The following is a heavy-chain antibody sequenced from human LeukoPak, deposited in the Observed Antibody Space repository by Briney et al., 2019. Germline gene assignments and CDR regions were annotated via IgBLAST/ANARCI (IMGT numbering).Heavy chain of an antibody. CDR1: GYTFTSYG. CDR2: ISAYNGNP. J-gene: IGHJ4*02. CDR3: ARRSTGYCSGGSCYDFDY. D-gene: IGHD2-15*01. Sequence: ASVKVSCKASGYTFTSYGISWVRQAPGQGLEWMGWISAYNGNPNYAQKLQGRVTMTTDTSTSTAYMELRSLRSDDTAVYYCARRSTGYCSGGSCYDFDYWGQGTLVTVSS. V-gene: IGHV1-18*01.